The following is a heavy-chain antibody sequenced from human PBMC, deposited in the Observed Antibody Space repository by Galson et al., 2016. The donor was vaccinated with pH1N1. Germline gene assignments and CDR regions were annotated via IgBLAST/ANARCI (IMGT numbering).Heavy chain of an antibody. J-gene: IGHJ4*02. V-gene: IGHV3-7*01. Sequence: SLRLSCAASGLTFSNYWMSWVRQAPGKGLEWVANNKQDGSEKYYVGSVKGRFTISRDNAKNSLYLQMNSLRAEDTAVYYCTSHVNTLGGAWGQGTLVTGSS. D-gene: IGHD3-16*01. CDR1: GLTFSNYW. CDR3: TSHVNTLGGA. CDR2: NKQDGSEK.